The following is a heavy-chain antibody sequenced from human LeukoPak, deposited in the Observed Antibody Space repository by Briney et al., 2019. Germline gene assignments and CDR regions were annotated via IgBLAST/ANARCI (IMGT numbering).Heavy chain of an antibody. Sequence: GGSLRLSCAASGFTFSSYWMSWVRQAPGKGLEWVANIKKDGSEKYYVDSVKGRFTISRDNAKTSLCLHMNSLRAEDTAVYYCARDLSGVTGYTYGRGIDYWGQGTLVTVSS. D-gene: IGHD5-18*01. CDR3: ARDLSGVTGYTYGRGIDY. J-gene: IGHJ4*02. V-gene: IGHV3-7*01. CDR2: IKKDGSEK. CDR1: GFTFSSYW.